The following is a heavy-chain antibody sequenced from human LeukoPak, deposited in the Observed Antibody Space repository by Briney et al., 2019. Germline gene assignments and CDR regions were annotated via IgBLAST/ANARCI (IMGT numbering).Heavy chain of an antibody. J-gene: IGHJ4*02. V-gene: IGHV3-48*04. CDR2: ISSSGSTI. D-gene: IGHD4-23*01. CDR1: GFTFSSYG. CDR3: AKDWYSFTVVTPFSH. Sequence: GGSLRLSCAASGFTFSSYGMSWVRQAPGKGLEWVSYISSSGSTIYYADSVKGRFTISRDNAKNSLYLQMNSLRAEDTAVYYCAKDWYSFTVVTPFSHWGQGTLVTVSS.